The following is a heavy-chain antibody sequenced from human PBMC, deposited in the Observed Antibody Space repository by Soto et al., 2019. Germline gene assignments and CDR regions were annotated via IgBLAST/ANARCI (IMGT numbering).Heavy chain of an antibody. CDR3: ATSQKGYNWNYFDH. D-gene: IGHD1-1*01. V-gene: IGHV4-39*01. Sequence: SETLSLTCAVSGGSVSGSYYYWAWLRQSPGKGPEWIGSVFHTGFTSYNPSLESRVAVSVDTSKSQFSLKLSAVTASDTAVYYCATSQKGYNWNYFDHWGQGALVTVSS. CDR1: GGSVSGSYYY. J-gene: IGHJ4*02. CDR2: VFHTGFT.